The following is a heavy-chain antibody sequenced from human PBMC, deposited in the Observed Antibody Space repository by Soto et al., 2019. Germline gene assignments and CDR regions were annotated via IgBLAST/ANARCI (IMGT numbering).Heavy chain of an antibody. Sequence: EVQLVESGGGLAKPGGSLRLSFAASGFTFRSCSMNWVRQTPGKGLEWVSSISITGTYIYYADSVKGRFTISRDNAKNSLYLQMNSLRVEDTAVYYCARDGSGWSRDYWGQGTLVTVSS. CDR2: ISITGTYI. CDR3: ARDGSGWSRDY. V-gene: IGHV3-21*01. D-gene: IGHD6-19*01. J-gene: IGHJ4*02. CDR1: GFTFRSCS.